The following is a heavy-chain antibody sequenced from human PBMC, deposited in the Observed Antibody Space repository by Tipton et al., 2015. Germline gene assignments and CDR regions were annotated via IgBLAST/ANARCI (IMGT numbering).Heavy chain of an antibody. D-gene: IGHD3-9*01. J-gene: IGHJ4*02. CDR3: ARDKNNYDVLNY. CDR2: IIPIFGAA. Sequence: QSGPEVKKPGSSVKVSCKASGGSFSRYVISWVRQAPGQGLEWMGGIIPIFGAANYAQKFQGRVTVSADESTSTAYMELTSLRSEDTAIYYRARDKNNYDVLNYWGQGTLVTVSS. V-gene: IGHV1-69*01. CDR1: GGSFSRYV.